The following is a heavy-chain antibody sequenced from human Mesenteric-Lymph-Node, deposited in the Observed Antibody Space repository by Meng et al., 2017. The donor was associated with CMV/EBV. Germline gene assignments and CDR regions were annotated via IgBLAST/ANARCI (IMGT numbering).Heavy chain of an antibody. J-gene: IGHJ4*02. Sequence: ASVKVSCKASGYTFTGYYIHWVRQAPGQGLEWMGWINPNSGGANFAQKFQGRVTMTRDTSISTVYMELSSLRSDDTAVYYCALPLRFCTRASCYYFDYWSQGTLVTVSS. CDR2: INPNSGGA. V-gene: IGHV1-2*02. CDR3: ALPLRFCTRASCYYFDY. D-gene: IGHD2-2*01. CDR1: GYTFTGYY.